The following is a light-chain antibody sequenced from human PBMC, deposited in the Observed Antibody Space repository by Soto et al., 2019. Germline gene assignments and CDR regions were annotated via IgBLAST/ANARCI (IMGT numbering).Light chain of an antibody. Sequence: EIVLTQSPATLSLSPGERATLSCRASQSVIDTLAWYQQKPGQAPRLLIYDASNRATGIPARFSGSGSGTDFTLTISSLEPEDFAVYYCHQRQYWPPITFGQGTRLEIK. CDR3: HQRQYWPPIT. J-gene: IGKJ5*01. CDR1: QSVIDT. CDR2: DAS. V-gene: IGKV3-11*01.